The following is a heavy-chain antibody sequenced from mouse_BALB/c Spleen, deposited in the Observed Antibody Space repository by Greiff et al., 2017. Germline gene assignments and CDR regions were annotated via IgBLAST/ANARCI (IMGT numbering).Heavy chain of an antibody. D-gene: IGHD1-1*01. CDR1: GYTFTSYW. J-gene: IGHJ4*01. CDR3: ARGYYGRDYYAMDY. Sequence: VQLQQPGAELVKPGASVKLSCKASGYTFTSYWMHWVKQRPGQGLEWIGEIDPSDSYTNYNQKFKGKATLTVDKSSSTAYMQLSSLTSEDSAVYYYARGYYGRDYYAMDYWGQGTSVTVSS. V-gene: IGHV1-69*02. CDR2: IDPSDSYT.